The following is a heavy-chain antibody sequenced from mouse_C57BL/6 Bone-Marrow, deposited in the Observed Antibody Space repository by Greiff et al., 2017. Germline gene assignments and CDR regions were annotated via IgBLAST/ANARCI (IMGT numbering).Heavy chain of an antibody. CDR2: IYPGSGST. CDR1: GYTFTSYC. J-gene: IGHJ1*03. Sequence: QVQLQQSGAELVKPGASVKMSCKVSGYTFTSYCITWVMQRPGQGLVWIGDIYPGSGSTNYNEKFKSKATLTVDTSSSTAYMQLNSLTSEDSAVYDYARGGLCDSYYCYFDVWGTGTTVTVSS. CDR3: ARGGLCDSYYCYFDV. D-gene: IGHD2-12*01. V-gene: IGHV1-55*01.